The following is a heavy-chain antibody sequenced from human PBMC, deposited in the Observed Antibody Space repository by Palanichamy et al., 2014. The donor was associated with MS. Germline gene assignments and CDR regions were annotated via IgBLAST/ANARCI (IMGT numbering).Heavy chain of an antibody. CDR3: ARNKWLVRYFDY. CDR1: GGSLSGYY. J-gene: IGHJ4*02. CDR2: INHSGGN. V-gene: IGHV4-34*01. Sequence: QVQLQQWGAGLLKPSETLSLNCAVYGGSLSGYYWSWIRQSPGKGLEWIGEINHSGGNNYNPSLKSRVSISLDTSKNQFSLRMNSVTGADAAVYYCARNKWLVRYFDYWGQGTLVTVSS. D-gene: IGHD6-19*01.